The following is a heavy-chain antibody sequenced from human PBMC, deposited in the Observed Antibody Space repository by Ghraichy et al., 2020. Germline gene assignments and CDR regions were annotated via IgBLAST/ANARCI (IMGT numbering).Heavy chain of an antibody. D-gene: IGHD3-22*01. CDR3: ARGFHYYDSSVGRFDP. J-gene: IGHJ5*02. CDR1: GGPISTYY. CDR2: IYISGST. V-gene: IGHV4-4*07. Sequence: SQTLSLTCTVPGGPISTYYWTWIRQAAGKGLEWIGRIYISGSTNYNPSLKSRVTMSVDTSKNQFSLKLSSVTAADTAVYYCARGFHYYDSSVGRFDPWGQGTLVTVSS.